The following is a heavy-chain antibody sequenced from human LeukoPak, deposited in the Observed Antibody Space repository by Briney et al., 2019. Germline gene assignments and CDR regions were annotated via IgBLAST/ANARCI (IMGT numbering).Heavy chain of an antibody. CDR2: ISYDGSNK. V-gene: IGHV3-30*18. Sequence: PGGSLRLSCAASGFTFSSYGMHWVRQAPGKGLEWAAVISYDGSNKYYADSVKGRFTISRDNSKNTLYLQMNSLKAEDTAVYFCAKGGWLQSPTDYWGQGTLVTVSS. D-gene: IGHD5-24*01. CDR3: AKGGWLQSPTDY. J-gene: IGHJ4*02. CDR1: GFTFSSYG.